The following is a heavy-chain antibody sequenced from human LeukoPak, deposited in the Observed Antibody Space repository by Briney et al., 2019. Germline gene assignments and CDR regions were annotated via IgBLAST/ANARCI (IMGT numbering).Heavy chain of an antibody. Sequence: GGSLRLSCAASGFTFSSYSMNWVRQAPGKGLEWLSSISGSSSYIYYADSVKGRFTISRDNARNSRYLQMKSLRAEDTAVYYCARTPSIVGYTSRELGHWYFDLWGRGTPVTVSS. CDR3: ARTPSIVGYTSRELGHWYFDL. J-gene: IGHJ2*01. D-gene: IGHD6-13*01. CDR1: GFTFSSYS. V-gene: IGHV3-21*01. CDR2: ISGSSSYI.